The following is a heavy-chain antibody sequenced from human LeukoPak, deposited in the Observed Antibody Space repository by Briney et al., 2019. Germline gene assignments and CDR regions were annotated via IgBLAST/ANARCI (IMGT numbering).Heavy chain of an antibody. CDR2: IKSKSDGGKV. J-gene: IGHJ4*02. CDR1: GFTFSNAW. D-gene: IGHD6-25*01. CDR3: TPQRWDSDY. V-gene: IGHV3-15*01. Sequence: PGGSLRLSCAASGFTFSNAWMSWVRQAPGKGLEWLGRIKSKSDGGKVDYAAPARGRFSISRDDSINTLYLQINSLQSEDTAIYYCTPQRWDSDYWDQGTLVTVSS.